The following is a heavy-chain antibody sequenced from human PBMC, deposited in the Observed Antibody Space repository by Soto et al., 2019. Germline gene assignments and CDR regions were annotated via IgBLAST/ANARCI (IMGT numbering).Heavy chain of an antibody. J-gene: IGHJ4*02. D-gene: IGHD1-26*01. CDR3: ARGVGSSPPRY. Sequence: SETLSLTCTISGGSISVYYWSWIRQSPGQGLEWIGYIYDSGSPYYNPSLKTRVTISADTSKNQISLKLTSATAADTAVYFCARGVGSSPPRYWGRGTLITVSS. CDR1: GGSISVYY. CDR2: IYDSGSP. V-gene: IGHV4-59*01.